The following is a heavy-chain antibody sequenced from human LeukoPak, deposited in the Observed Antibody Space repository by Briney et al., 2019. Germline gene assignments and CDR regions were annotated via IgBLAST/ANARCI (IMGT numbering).Heavy chain of an antibody. J-gene: IGHJ3*02. D-gene: IGHD3-22*01. V-gene: IGHV4-59*01. CDR3: ARGVYDSSGLDAFDI. Sequence: SETLSLTCTVSGGSISSYYWSWIRQPPGKGLEWIGYIYYSGSTNYNPSLKSRVTISVDTSKNQFSLKLSSVTAADTAVYYCARGVYDSSGLDAFDIWGQGTMVTVSS. CDR1: GGSISSYY. CDR2: IYYSGST.